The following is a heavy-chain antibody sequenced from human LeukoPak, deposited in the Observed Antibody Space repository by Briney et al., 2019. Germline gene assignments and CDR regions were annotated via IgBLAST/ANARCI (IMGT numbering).Heavy chain of an antibody. CDR1: GLTFSNAW. Sequence: PGGSLRLSCAASGLTFSNAWMSWVRQAPGKGLEWVATIKKDGSEQYYVDSMKGRLTISRDNAKNSVYLQIHNLRAEDTAVYYCARDPGWLQSDYWGQGTLVTVSS. CDR2: IKKDGSEQ. V-gene: IGHV3-7*01. CDR3: ARDPGWLQSDY. J-gene: IGHJ4*02. D-gene: IGHD5-24*01.